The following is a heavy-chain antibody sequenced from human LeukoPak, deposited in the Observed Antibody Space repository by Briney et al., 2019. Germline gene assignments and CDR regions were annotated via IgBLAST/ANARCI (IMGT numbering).Heavy chain of an antibody. V-gene: IGHV3-30-3*01. D-gene: IGHD3-3*01. CDR2: ISYDGSNK. J-gene: IGHJ4*02. CDR1: GYTFISYY. Sequence: SCKASGYTFISYYMHWVRQAPGKGLEWVAVISYDGSNKCYADSVKGRFTISRDNSKNTLYLQMNSLGAEDTAVYYCARDRLLRFLEWLFPYWGQGTLVTVSS. CDR3: ARDRLLRFLEWLFPY.